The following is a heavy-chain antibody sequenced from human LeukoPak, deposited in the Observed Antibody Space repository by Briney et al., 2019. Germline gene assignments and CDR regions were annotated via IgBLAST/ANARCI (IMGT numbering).Heavy chain of an antibody. J-gene: IGHJ5*01. CDR1: GFTFSTYN. CDR3: ARARGSSWYGDS. V-gene: IGHV3-30-3*01. Sequence: PGGSLRLSCAASGFTFSTYNLQWVRQAPGKGLEGVAVISFDVNTKYYADSVKGRFTISRDNSKNTVYLQMNSLRDDDTAVYYCARARGSSWYGDSWGQGTLVTVSS. CDR2: ISFDVNTK. D-gene: IGHD6-13*01.